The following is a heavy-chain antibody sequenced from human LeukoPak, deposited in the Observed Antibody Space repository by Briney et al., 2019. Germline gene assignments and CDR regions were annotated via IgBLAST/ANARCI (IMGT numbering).Heavy chain of an antibody. CDR3: ARGRITIFGVVIKPLDY. CDR2: INHSGST. CDR1: GGSFSGYY. V-gene: IGHV4-34*01. Sequence: PSETLSLTCAVYGGSFSGYYWSWIRQPPGKGLEWIGEINHSGSTNYNPSLKSRVTISVDTSKNQFSLKLSSVTAADTAVYYCARGRITIFGVVIKPLDYWGQGTLDTVSS. J-gene: IGHJ4*02. D-gene: IGHD3-3*01.